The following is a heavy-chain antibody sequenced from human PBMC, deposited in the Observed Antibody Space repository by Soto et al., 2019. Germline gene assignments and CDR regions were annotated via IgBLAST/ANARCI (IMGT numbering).Heavy chain of an antibody. D-gene: IGHD1-26*01. CDR2: FDPEDGAT. V-gene: IGHV1-24*01. J-gene: IGHJ4*02. Sequence: ASVKVSCKVSGYTLTELSMHWVRQAPGKGLEWMGGFDPEDGATIYAQKFQGRVTMTEDTSTDTAYMELSSLRSEDTAVYYCARDLVGATGDDYWGQGTLVTVSS. CDR1: GYTLTELS. CDR3: ARDLVGATGDDY.